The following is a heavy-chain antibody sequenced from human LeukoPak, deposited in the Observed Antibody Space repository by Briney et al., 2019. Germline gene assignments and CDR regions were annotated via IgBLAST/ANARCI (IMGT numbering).Heavy chain of an antibody. V-gene: IGHV3-48*01. J-gene: IGHJ6*03. D-gene: IGHD7-27*01. CDR2: ISSSSSTI. CDR3: ARDGEIDSYYYYYMDV. Sequence: GGSLRLSCAASGFTVSSYSMNWVRQAPGKGLEWVSYISSSSSTIYYADSVKGRFTISRDNAKNSLYLQMNSLRAEDTAVYYCARDGEIDSYYYYYMDVWGKGTTVTVSS. CDR1: GFTVSSYS.